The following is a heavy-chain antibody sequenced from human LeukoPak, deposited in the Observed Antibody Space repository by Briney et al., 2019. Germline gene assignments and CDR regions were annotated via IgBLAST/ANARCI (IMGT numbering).Heavy chain of an antibody. J-gene: IGHJ3*02. D-gene: IGHD1-26*01. Sequence: SETPSLTCTVSGGSISSYYWSWIRQPPGKGLEWIGYIYYSGSTNYNPSLKSRVTISVDTSKNQFSLKLSSVAAADTAVYYCSRGSYSLAFDIWGQGTMVTVSS. CDR1: GGSISSYY. CDR3: SRGSYSLAFDI. CDR2: IYYSGST. V-gene: IGHV4-59*01.